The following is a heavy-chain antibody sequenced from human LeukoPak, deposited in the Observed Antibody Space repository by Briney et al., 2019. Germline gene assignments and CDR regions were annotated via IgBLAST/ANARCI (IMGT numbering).Heavy chain of an antibody. CDR1: GDTVSSNSVG. J-gene: IGHJ4*02. CDR3: ASSRGWSFDY. D-gene: IGHD6-19*01. CDR2: TYYRSKWYN. V-gene: IGHV6-1*01. Sequence: SQTLSLTCAISGDTVSSNSVGWHWIRQSPSRGLEWLGRTYYRSKWYNDYAVSVKSRIIINPDTSKNQFSLQLNSVTPDDTAVYYCASSRGWSFDYWGQGTLVTVSS.